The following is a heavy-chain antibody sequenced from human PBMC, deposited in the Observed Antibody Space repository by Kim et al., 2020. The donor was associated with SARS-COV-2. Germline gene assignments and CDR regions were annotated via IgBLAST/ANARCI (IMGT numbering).Heavy chain of an antibody. CDR3: ARGVAGGGDYVWGSYRYHGGTLDY. Sequence: ASVKVSCKASGYTFTSYGISWVRQAPGQGLEWMGWISAYNGNTNYAQKLQGRVTMTTDTSTSTAYMELRSLRSDDTAVYYCARGVAGGGDYVWGSYRYHGGTLDYWGQGTLVTVSS. CDR1: GYTFTSYG. J-gene: IGHJ4*02. CDR2: ISAYNGNT. D-gene: IGHD3-16*02. V-gene: IGHV1-18*01.